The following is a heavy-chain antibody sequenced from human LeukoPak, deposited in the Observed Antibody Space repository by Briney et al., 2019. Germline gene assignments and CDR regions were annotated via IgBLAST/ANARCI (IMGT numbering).Heavy chain of an antibody. D-gene: IGHD3-22*01. CDR1: GGSISSYY. Sequence: PSETLSLTCTVSGGSISSYYWGWIRQPPGKGLEWIGNMYYSGSTNYNPSLKSRVTISVDTSKNQFSLKLSSVTAADTAVYYCARHSLGSSGYYRSYFDLWGRGTLVTVSS. J-gene: IGHJ2*01. CDR2: MYYSGST. CDR3: ARHSLGSSGYYRSYFDL. V-gene: IGHV4-59*08.